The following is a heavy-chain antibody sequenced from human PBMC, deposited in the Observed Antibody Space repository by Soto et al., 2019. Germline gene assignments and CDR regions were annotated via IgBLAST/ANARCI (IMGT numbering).Heavy chain of an antibody. CDR2: IYSGGST. CDR3: ARATSNLLFDY. J-gene: IGHJ4*02. V-gene: IGHV3-53*01. Sequence: PGGSLRLSCAASGFTVSSNSMSWVRQAPGKGLEWVSVIYSGGSTYYADAVKGRFTISRDNSKNTLYLQMNSLRAEDTAVYYCARATSNLLFDYWGQGTLVTVSS. CDR1: GFTVSSNS. D-gene: IGHD1-1*01.